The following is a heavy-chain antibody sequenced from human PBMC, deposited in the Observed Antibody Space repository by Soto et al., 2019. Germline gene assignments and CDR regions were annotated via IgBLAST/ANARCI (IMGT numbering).Heavy chain of an antibody. V-gene: IGHV3-21*01. CDR2: ISSSSSYI. CDR3: ASVGGGYCSSTSCFAYGMDV. J-gene: IGHJ6*02. Sequence: GGSLRLSCAASGFTFSSYSMNWVRQAPGKGLEWVSSISSSSSYIYYADSVKGRFTISRDNAKNSLYLQMNSLRAEDTAVYYCASVGGGYCSSTSCFAYGMDVWGQGTTVTSP. CDR1: GFTFSSYS. D-gene: IGHD2-2*01.